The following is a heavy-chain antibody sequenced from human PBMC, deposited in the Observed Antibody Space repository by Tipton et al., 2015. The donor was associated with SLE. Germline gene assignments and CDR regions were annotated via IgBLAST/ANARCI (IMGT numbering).Heavy chain of an antibody. V-gene: IGHV3-23*01. CDR2: FNGGSAGST. J-gene: IGHJ4*02. Sequence: SLRLSCAASGFTFSSYAMSWVRQAPGKGLEWVSGFNGGSAGSTYYADSVKGRFTISRDNSKNTLYLQMNSLRAEDTAVYYCAKSFSGWYDYFDYWGQGTLVTVSS. D-gene: IGHD6-19*01. CDR1: GFTFSSYA. CDR3: AKSFSGWYDYFDY.